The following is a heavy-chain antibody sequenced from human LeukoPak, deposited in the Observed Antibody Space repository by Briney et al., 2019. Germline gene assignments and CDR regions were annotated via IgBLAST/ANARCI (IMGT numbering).Heavy chain of an antibody. D-gene: IGHD7-27*01. Sequence: SETLSLTCTVSGGSISSYYWSWIRQPPGKGLEWIGYIYYSGSTNYNPSLKSLVTISVDTSKNQFSLKLSSVTAADTAVDYCARDAVTGEAYFDYWGQGTLVTVSS. CDR3: ARDAVTGEAYFDY. CDR2: IYYSGST. CDR1: GGSISSYY. V-gene: IGHV4-59*01. J-gene: IGHJ4*02.